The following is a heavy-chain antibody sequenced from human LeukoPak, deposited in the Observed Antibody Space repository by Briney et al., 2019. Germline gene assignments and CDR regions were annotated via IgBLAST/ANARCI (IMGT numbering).Heavy chain of an antibody. J-gene: IGHJ6*03. D-gene: IGHD2-15*01. Sequence: QPGGSLRLSCAVSGFTFSSYWMSWVRQAPGKGLEWVANIKQDGSEKYYVDSVKGRFTISRDNAKNSLYLQMNSLRVEDTAVYYCARDRYCGSGGCPMDVWGKGTTVTVSS. CDR2: IKQDGSEK. CDR1: GFTFSSYW. CDR3: ARDRYCGSGGCPMDV. V-gene: IGHV3-7*01.